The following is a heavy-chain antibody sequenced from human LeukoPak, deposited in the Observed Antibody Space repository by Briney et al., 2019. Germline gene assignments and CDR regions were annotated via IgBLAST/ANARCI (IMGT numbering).Heavy chain of an antibody. Sequence: PGGSLRLSCADSGFTFSGYWMNWVRQAPGKGLEWVANINQNGGEKYYVDSVKGRFTISRDNGKNSLYLQMNSLRAEDTAVYYCARDRTDYYDIEYYFDYWGQGTLVTVSS. D-gene: IGHD3-22*01. J-gene: IGHJ4*02. CDR2: INQNGGEK. CDR3: ARDRTDYYDIEYYFDY. CDR1: GFTFSGYW. V-gene: IGHV3-7*01.